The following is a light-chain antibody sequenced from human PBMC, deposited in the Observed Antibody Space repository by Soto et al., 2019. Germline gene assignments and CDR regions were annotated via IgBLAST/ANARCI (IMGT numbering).Light chain of an antibody. CDR3: SSYTNNRVPV. Sequence: QSVLTQPASVSGSPGQSITISCTGTSSDVGGYNYVSWYQQHPGRAPNLMISDVSNRPSGVSDRFSGSKSGNTASLTISGLQAEDEADYYCSSYTNNRVPVFGGGTKLTVL. J-gene: IGLJ2*01. CDR1: SSDVGGYNY. V-gene: IGLV2-14*03. CDR2: DVS.